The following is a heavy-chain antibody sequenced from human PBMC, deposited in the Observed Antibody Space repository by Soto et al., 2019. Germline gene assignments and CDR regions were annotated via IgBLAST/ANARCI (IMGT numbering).Heavy chain of an antibody. J-gene: IGHJ4*02. CDR2: IYARVTT. V-gene: IGHV3-66*01. CDR1: EFSVSTNY. CDR3: ARNSCCFSSGCYYTDY. D-gene: IGHD2-2*01. Sequence: EVQLVESGGGLVQPGESLRLSCAGSEFSVSTNYISWVRQAPGEGLEWVSVIYARVTTYYADSVRARFTISRYTSKNTLYLQMSSLGSEDTAVDYCARNSCCFSSGCYYTDYWGQGTLVTVSS.